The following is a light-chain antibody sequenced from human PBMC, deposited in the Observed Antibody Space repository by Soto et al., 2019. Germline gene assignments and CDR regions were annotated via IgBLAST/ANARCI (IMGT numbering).Light chain of an antibody. V-gene: IGKV3-20*01. Sequence: EIVLTQSPGTLSLSPGERATLSCRASQSVSSSFLDWYQQKPGQAPRLLIYGASSRATGIPDRFSGSGSGTDFTLTISRLEPEDFAVYYCQQYDSSPWTFGQGTKMEIK. CDR3: QQYDSSPWT. J-gene: IGKJ1*01. CDR2: GAS. CDR1: QSVSSSF.